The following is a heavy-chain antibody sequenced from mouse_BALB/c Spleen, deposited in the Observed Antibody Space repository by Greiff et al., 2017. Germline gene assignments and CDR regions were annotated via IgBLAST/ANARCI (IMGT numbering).Heavy chain of an antibody. Sequence: QVQLQQSGAELVRPGTSVKVSCKASGYAFTNYLIEWVKQRPGQGLEWIGVINPGSGGTNYNEKFKGKATLTADKSSSTAYMQLSSLTSDDSAVYFCARDYGSGDWFAYWGQGTLVTVSA. D-gene: IGHD1-1*01. CDR1: GYAFTNYL. CDR2: INPGSGGT. J-gene: IGHJ3*01. CDR3: ARDYGSGDWFAY. V-gene: IGHV1-54*01.